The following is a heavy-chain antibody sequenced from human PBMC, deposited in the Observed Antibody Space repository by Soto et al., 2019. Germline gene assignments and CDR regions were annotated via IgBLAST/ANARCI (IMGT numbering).Heavy chain of an antibody. CDR3: ARDRVRGVTHYYGMDV. Sequence: GGSLRLSCAASGFTFSSYAMHWVRQAPGKGLEWVAVISYDGSNKYYADSVKGRFTISRDNSKNTLYLQMNSLRAEDTAVYYCARDRVRGVTHYYGMDVWGQGTTVTVSS. CDR1: GFTFSSYA. D-gene: IGHD3-10*01. CDR2: ISYDGSNK. V-gene: IGHV3-30-3*01. J-gene: IGHJ6*02.